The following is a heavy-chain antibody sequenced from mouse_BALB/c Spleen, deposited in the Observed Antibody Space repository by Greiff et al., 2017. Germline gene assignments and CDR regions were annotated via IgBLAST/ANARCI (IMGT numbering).Heavy chain of an antibody. CDR2: ISSGGGST. CDR1: GFAFSSYD. J-gene: IGHJ1*01. V-gene: IGHV5-12-1*01. Sequence: EVKLVESGGGLVKPGGSLKLSCAASGFAFSSYDMSWVRQTPGKRLEWVAYISSGGGSTYYPDTVKGRFTISTDNAKNTLYLQMSSLKSEDTAMYYCARDGRRDWYFDVWGAGTPVTVSS. D-gene: IGHD1-1*01. CDR3: ARDGRRDWYFDV.